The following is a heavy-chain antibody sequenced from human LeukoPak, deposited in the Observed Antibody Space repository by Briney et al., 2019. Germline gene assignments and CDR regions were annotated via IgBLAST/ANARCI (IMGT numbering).Heavy chain of an antibody. D-gene: IGHD6-19*01. CDR2: INSDGSST. V-gene: IGHV3-74*01. CDR3: ARWNGSGPFDY. CDR1: GFTFSGFR. J-gene: IGHJ4*02. Sequence: PGGSLRLSCAASGFTFSGFRMHWVRQAPGKGLVWVSRINSDGSSTTYADSVKGRFTISRDNANNTLYLQMNSLGAEDTAVYYCARWNGSGPFDYWGQGTLVTVSS.